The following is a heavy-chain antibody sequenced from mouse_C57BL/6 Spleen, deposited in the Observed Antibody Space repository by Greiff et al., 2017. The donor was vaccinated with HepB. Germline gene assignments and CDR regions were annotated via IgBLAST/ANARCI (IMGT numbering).Heavy chain of an antibody. Sequence: QVHVKQPGAELVKPGASVKLSCKASGYTFTSYWMHWVKQRPGQGLEWIGMIHPNSGSTNYNEKFKSKATLTVDKSSSTAYMQLSSLTSEDSAVYYCARWGLWPRQAWFAYWGQGTLVTVSA. CDR1: GYTFTSYW. D-gene: IGHD2-2*01. CDR2: IHPNSGST. J-gene: IGHJ3*01. CDR3: ARWGLWPRQAWFAY. V-gene: IGHV1-64*01.